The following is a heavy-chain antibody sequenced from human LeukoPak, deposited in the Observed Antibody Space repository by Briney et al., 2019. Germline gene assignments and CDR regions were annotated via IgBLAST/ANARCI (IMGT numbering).Heavy chain of an antibody. J-gene: IGHJ4*02. D-gene: IGHD3-22*01. CDR3: AKINYYDSSGYLDY. Sequence: GGSLRLSCAASGLTFSSYWMYWVRQAPGKGLVCVSRVNSDGSFTSYADSVKGRFTISRDNSKNTLYLQMNSLRAGDTAVYYCAKINYYDSSGYLDYWGQGTLVIVSS. V-gene: IGHV3-74*01. CDR2: VNSDGSFT. CDR1: GLTFSSYW.